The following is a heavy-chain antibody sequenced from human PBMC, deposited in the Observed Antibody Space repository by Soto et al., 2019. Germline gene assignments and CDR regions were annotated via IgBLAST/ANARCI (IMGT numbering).Heavy chain of an antibody. V-gene: IGHV3-23*01. J-gene: IGHJ4*02. D-gene: IGHD3-16*01. CDR1: GFTFSDHA. CDR3: ARENRKSIMIDFDY. Sequence: PGGSLRLSCAASGFTFSDHAMTWVRLPPGRGLEWIALSGTGLDTYYADSVRGRFTVSRDNSRNTLYLQMNSLRVEDTALYYCARENRKSIMIDFDYWGQGTPVTVS. CDR2: SGTGLDT.